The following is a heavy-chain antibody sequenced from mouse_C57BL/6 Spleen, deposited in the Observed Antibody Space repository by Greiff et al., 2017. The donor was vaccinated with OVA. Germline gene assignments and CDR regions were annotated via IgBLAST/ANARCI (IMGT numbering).Heavy chain of an antibody. Sequence: EVQLQQSGPELVKPGASVKISCKASGYTFTDSYMNWVKQSHGKSLEWIGDINPNNGGTSYNQKFKGKATLTVDKSSSTAYMELRSLTSEDSAVYYCARELGRDWGQGTLVTVSA. CDR3: ARELGRD. D-gene: IGHD4-1*01. J-gene: IGHJ3*01. V-gene: IGHV1-26*01. CDR2: INPNNGGT. CDR1: GYTFTDSY.